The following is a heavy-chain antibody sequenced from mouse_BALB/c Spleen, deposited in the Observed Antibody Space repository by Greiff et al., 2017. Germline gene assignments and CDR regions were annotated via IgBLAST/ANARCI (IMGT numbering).Heavy chain of an antibody. D-gene: IGHD2-4*01. CDR1: GFTFSDYY. V-gene: IGHV5-4*02. Sequence: EVQLVESGGGLVKPGGSLKLSCAASGFTFSDYYMYWVRQTPEKRLEWVATISDGGSYTYYPDSVKGRFTISRDNAKNNLYLQMSSLKSEDTAMYYCAREDYDPLYAMDYWGQGTSVTVSS. J-gene: IGHJ4*01. CDR2: ISDGGSYT. CDR3: AREDYDPLYAMDY.